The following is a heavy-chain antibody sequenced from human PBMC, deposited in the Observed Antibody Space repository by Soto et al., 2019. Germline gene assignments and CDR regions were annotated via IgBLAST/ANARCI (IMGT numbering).Heavy chain of an antibody. J-gene: IGHJ4*02. CDR3: AKGFGISWQYYLDY. CDR2: IQSGGST. CDR1: GFTVSSKY. V-gene: IGHV3-66*01. Sequence: EVQLVESGGGLVQPGGSLRLSCAASGFTVSSKYMSWVRQAPGKGLEWVSLIQSGGSTYYAGSVKGRFTISRDNSENTLFLQMNSLRVEDTAVYYCAKGFGISWQYYLDYWGQGTLVTVSS. D-gene: IGHD3-10*01.